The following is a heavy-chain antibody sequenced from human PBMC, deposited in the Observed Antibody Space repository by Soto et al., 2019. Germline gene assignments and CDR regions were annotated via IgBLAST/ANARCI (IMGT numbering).Heavy chain of an antibody. Sequence: GSLRLSCAASGFTFSGSDFHWVRQPPGKGLEWLAVISIDGKTTFYADSVKGRFTISRDNFQSTLYLHMNSLRDEDTAVYYCARSVYTYGTYLVDFWGQGT. J-gene: IGHJ4*02. V-gene: IGHV3-30*04. D-gene: IGHD5-18*01. CDR2: ISIDGKTT. CDR3: ARSVYTYGTYLVDF. CDR1: GFTFSGSD.